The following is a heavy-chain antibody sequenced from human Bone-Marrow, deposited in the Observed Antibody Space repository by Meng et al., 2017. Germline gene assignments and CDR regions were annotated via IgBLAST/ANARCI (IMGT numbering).Heavy chain of an antibody. D-gene: IGHD5-18*01. V-gene: IGHV3-7*03. Sequence: EGQLVGAGGGLVQPGGSLRLSCAASGFTFSSYWMSWVRQAPGKGLEWVANIKQDGSEKYYVDSVKGRFTISRHNSKNTLYLQVNSLRAEDTALYYCAKYSYGLGDYFDYWGQGALVTVSS. CDR2: IKQDGSEK. CDR1: GFTFSSYW. J-gene: IGHJ4*02. CDR3: AKYSYGLGDYFDY.